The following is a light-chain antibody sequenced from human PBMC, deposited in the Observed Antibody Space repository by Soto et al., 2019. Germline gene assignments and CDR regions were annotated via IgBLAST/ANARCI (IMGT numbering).Light chain of an antibody. Sequence: QSALTQPASVSGSPGQSITISCTGTRSDVGGYNSVSWYQQHPGTAPKLLIYDVRNRPSGVSNRFSGSQSANTASLTISGLQAEDEADYYCSSYTTSTTYVFGTGTKVTVL. CDR1: RSDVGGYNS. V-gene: IGLV2-14*01. J-gene: IGLJ1*01. CDR2: DVR. CDR3: SSYTTSTTYV.